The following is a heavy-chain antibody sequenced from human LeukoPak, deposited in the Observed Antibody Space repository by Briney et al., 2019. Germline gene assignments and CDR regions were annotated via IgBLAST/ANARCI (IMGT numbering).Heavy chain of an antibody. D-gene: IGHD5-18*01. J-gene: IGHJ6*02. CDR2: IFYSGST. Sequence: SETLSLTCTVSGGSISSYYWSWIGQPPGKGRGGFGYIFYSGSTNNNPSLKSRVTISVDTSKNQFSLKLSSVTAADTAVYCCARERARGYPLGYYGMDVWGQGTTVTVSS. CDR1: GGSISSYY. CDR3: ARERARGYPLGYYGMDV. V-gene: IGHV4-59*01.